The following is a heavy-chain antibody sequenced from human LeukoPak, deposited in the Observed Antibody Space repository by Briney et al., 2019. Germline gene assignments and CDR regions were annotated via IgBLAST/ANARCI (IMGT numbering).Heavy chain of an antibody. CDR2: ISSSSSYI. Sequence: SGGSLRLSCAASGFTFSSYSMNWVRQAPGKGLEWVSSISSSSSYIYYADSVKGRFTISRDNAKNSLYLQMNSLRAEDTAVYYCAKGRIAAARSCSPLWGQGTLVTVSS. D-gene: IGHD6-13*01. J-gene: IGHJ4*02. CDR1: GFTFSSYS. CDR3: AKGRIAAARSCSPL. V-gene: IGHV3-21*04.